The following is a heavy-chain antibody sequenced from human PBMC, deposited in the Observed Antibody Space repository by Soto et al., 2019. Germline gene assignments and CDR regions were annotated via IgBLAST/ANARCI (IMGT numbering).Heavy chain of an antibody. J-gene: IGHJ5*02. CDR3: AKDWTHYDILTGYYDWFDP. D-gene: IGHD3-9*01. CDR1: GFTFSSYA. CDR2: ISGSGGST. Sequence: GGSLRLSCAASGFTFSSYAMSWVRQAPGKGLEWLSAISGSGGSTYYADSVKGRFTISRDNSKNTLYLQMNSLRAEDTAVYYCAKDWTHYDILTGYYDWFDPWGQGTLVTVSS. V-gene: IGHV3-23*01.